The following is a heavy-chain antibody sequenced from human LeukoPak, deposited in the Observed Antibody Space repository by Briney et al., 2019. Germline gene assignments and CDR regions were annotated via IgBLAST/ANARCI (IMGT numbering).Heavy chain of an antibody. CDR3: ARDRNRYCSGGSCSFDY. Sequence: GASVKVSCKASGYTFTSYGINWVRQAPGQGLEWMGWISAYNGNTNYAQKLQGRVTMTTDTSTSTAYMELRSLRSDDTAVYYCARDRNRYCSGGSCSFDYWGQGTLVTVSS. CDR1: GYTFTSYG. D-gene: IGHD2-15*01. V-gene: IGHV1-18*01. J-gene: IGHJ4*02. CDR2: ISAYNGNT.